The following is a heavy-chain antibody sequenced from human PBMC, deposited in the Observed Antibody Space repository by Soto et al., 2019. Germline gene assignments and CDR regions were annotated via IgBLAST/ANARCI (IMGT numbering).Heavy chain of an antibody. J-gene: IGHJ6*02. V-gene: IGHV5-51*01. CDR1: GYSFSNYW. Sequence: YLKLSCKGPGYSFSNYWIGWVRQMPGKGLEWMGVIYPGDSDTRYGPSFQGQVTISVDKSISTAYLQWSSLKASDSTTYYCARQKNDLLTCYNAMDVWGQGTTVTVSS. CDR2: IYPGDSDT. CDR3: ARQKNDLLTCYNAMDV. D-gene: IGHD3-9*01.